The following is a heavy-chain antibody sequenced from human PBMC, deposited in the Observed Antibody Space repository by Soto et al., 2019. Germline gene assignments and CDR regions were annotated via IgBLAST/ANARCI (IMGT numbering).Heavy chain of an antibody. J-gene: IGHJ4*02. Sequence: QVQLVQSGAEVKKPGSSVKVSCKASGGTFSSYAISWVRQAPGQGLEWMGGIIPIFGTANYAQKFQGRVTITADESTSTAYMELSSLRSEDTAVYYCARTMYYYDSSGYYPRGYWGQGTLVTVSS. CDR1: GGTFSSYA. CDR2: IIPIFGTA. D-gene: IGHD3-22*01. V-gene: IGHV1-69*01. CDR3: ARTMYYYDSSGYYPRGY.